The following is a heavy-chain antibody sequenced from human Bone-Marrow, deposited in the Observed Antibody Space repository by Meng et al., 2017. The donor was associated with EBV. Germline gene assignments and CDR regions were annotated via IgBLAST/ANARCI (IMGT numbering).Heavy chain of an antibody. J-gene: IGHJ5*02. V-gene: IGHV4-4*02. D-gene: IGHD2-2*01. CDR1: GGSSSSSNW. CDR3: ARDEDCSSTSCSWIDP. CDR2: IYHSGST. Sequence: GQLQELGPGRGKPSGTLSLTCAVSGGSSSSSNWWSWVRQPPGKGLEWIGEIYHSGSTNYNPSLKSRVTISVDKSKNQFSLKLSSVTAADTAVYYCARDEDCSSTSCSWIDPWGQGTLVTVSS.